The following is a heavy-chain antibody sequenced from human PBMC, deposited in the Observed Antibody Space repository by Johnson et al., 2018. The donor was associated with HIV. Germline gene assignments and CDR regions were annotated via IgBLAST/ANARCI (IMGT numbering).Heavy chain of an antibody. V-gene: IGHV3-7*05. Sequence: VQLVESGGGLVQPGGSLRLSCAASGFTFSSYWMNWVRQAPGKGLEWVANINQDGSIIYYADSVKGRFTISRYNAKNSLYLQMNSLRAEDTALDYCAREGITGTTENAFDIWGQGTMVTVSS. D-gene: IGHD1-14*01. CDR1: GFTFSSYW. J-gene: IGHJ3*02. CDR3: AREGITGTTENAFDI. CDR2: INQDGSII.